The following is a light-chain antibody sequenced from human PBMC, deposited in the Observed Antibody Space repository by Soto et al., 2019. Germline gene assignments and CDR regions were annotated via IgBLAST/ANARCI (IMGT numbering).Light chain of an antibody. V-gene: IGKV1-5*01. J-gene: IGKJ4*01. CDR3: QQYDSYPLT. Sequence: FEITQAPSTLSASXGDIVTISCRASQSINNLLAWYQQKPGKAPKFLIYDVSTLESGVPSRFSGSGSGTEFTLTISSLQPADFATYYCQQYDSYPLTFGGGTKVDIK. CDR1: QSINNL. CDR2: DVS.